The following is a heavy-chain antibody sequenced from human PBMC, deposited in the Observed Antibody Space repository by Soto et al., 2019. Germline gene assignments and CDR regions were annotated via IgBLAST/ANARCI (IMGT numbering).Heavy chain of an antibody. CDR2: IGGSGGPT. V-gene: IGHV3-23*01. Sequence: GGSLRLSCAASGFTFSSYAITWVRQAPWKGLGWVSSIGGSGGPTYYADSVKGRFTISRDNSKNTLYLQMTSLRAEDTAVYYCAKDRGSDWDKIIFDYWGQGTLVTVSS. D-gene: IGHD3-9*01. CDR3: AKDRGSDWDKIIFDY. J-gene: IGHJ4*02. CDR1: GFTFSSYA.